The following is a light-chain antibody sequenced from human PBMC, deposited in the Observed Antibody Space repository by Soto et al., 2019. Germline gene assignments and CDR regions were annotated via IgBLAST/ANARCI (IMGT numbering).Light chain of an antibody. Sequence: HAVVIQEPSLTVSPGGTVTLTCGSSTGAVTSSHYPYWFQQKPGQAPRALIYDTSNKHSWTPARFSGSLLGGKPALILSGAQPEDEADYYCSLSYSDVRVFGGGTKLTVL. CDR2: DTS. CDR1: TGAVTSSHY. V-gene: IGLV7-46*01. CDR3: SLSYSDVRV. J-gene: IGLJ3*02.